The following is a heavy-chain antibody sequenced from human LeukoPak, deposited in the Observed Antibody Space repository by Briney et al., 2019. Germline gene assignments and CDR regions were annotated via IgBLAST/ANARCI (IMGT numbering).Heavy chain of an antibody. Sequence: SETLSLTCTVSGGSISSYYWSWIRQPPRKGLQWIGYIHYTGSTNYNPSLKSRVTISVNTSKNQFSLKLSSVTAADTAVYYCARHKYSSGWPPEGAFDIWGQGTMVTVSS. J-gene: IGHJ3*02. V-gene: IGHV4-59*01. CDR3: ARHKYSSGWPPEGAFDI. D-gene: IGHD6-19*01. CDR1: GGSISSYY. CDR2: IHYTGST.